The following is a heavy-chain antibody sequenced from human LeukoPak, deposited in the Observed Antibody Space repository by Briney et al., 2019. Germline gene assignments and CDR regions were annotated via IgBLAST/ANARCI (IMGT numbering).Heavy chain of an antibody. D-gene: IGHD4-17*01. CDR1: GYTFTRYY. Sequence: ASVKLSCTASGYTFTRYYMHSVRQAPGQGLEWMGIIHPSGGSQSYAQKVQGRLTLTRDTSISTAYMQLSRLRSDDTAVYFCARVVGFGDYPFDFWGQGTLVTVSS. CDR3: ARVVGFGDYPFDF. V-gene: IGHV1-46*01. CDR2: IHPSGGSQ. J-gene: IGHJ4*02.